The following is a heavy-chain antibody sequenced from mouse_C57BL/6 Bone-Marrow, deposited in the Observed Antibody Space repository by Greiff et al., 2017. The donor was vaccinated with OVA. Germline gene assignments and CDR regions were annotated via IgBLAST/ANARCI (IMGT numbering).Heavy chain of an antibody. Sequence: EVKLMESGGGLVKPGGSLKLSCAASGFTFSSYTMSWVRQTPEKRLEWVATISGGGGNTYYPDSVKGRFTISRDNAKNTLYLQMSSLRSEDTALYYCASLDSSGYDYAMDYWGQGTSVTVSS. D-gene: IGHD3-2*02. J-gene: IGHJ4*01. V-gene: IGHV5-9*01. CDR2: ISGGGGNT. CDR3: ASLDSSGYDYAMDY. CDR1: GFTFSSYT.